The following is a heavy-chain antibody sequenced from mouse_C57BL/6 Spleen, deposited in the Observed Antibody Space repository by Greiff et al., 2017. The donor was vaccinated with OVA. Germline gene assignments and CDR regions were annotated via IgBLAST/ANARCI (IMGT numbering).Heavy chain of an antibody. CDR1: GFSLPSYA. J-gene: IGHJ1*03. CDR3: ARDDYGGYWYFDV. CDR2: IWTGGGT. V-gene: IGHV2-9-1*01. D-gene: IGHD2-4*01. Sequence: VQLMESGPGLVAPSQSLTITCTVSGFSLPSYAISWVRQPPGKGLEWLGVIWTGGGTNYNSAMKIRLSISKDNSKSKVFLKMNSLQTDDTAGYYCARDDYGGYWYFDVWGTGTTVTVSS.